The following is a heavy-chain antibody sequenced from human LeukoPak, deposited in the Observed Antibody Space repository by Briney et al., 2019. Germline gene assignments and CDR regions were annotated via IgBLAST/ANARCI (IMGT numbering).Heavy chain of an antibody. CDR2: IGYDGVNK. CDR3: ARDILRGAPDYFDH. CDR1: GFTFSSYP. J-gene: IGHJ4*02. Sequence: PGTSLRLSCAASGFTFSSYPMHWVRQAPGKGLEWVAVIGYDGVNKFYTDSVEGRFTISRDDSKNTLYLQMDSLRAEDTALYYCARDILRGAPDYFDHWGQGTLVTVSS. V-gene: IGHV3-30*04. D-gene: IGHD3-10*01.